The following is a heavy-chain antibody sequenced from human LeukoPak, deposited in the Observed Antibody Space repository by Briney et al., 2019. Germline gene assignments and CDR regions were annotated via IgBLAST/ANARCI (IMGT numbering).Heavy chain of an antibody. CDR2: MGPNNGNT. Sequence: GASVKVSCRASRYTFTSYDINWVRQATGQGVEWMGWMGPNNGNTGYAQKFQGRVTMTRNTSISTAYMELSSLRSEDTAVYYCARGRKTGTRVAVDIWGQGTMVTVSS. J-gene: IGHJ3*02. V-gene: IGHV1-8*01. CDR1: RYTFTSYD. CDR3: ARGRKTGTRVAVDI.